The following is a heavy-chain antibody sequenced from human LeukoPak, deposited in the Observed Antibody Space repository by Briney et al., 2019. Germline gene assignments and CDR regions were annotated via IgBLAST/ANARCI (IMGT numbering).Heavy chain of an antibody. Sequence: GASVKVSCKASGYTFTSYDINWVRQVTGQGLEWMGWMNPNSGNTGYAQKFQGRVTMTRNTSISTAYMELSSLRSEDTAVYYCARAVFYYDSSGYLRTYNWFDPWGQRTLVTVSS. V-gene: IGHV1-8*01. CDR3: ARAVFYYDSSGYLRTYNWFDP. CDR1: GYTFTSYD. CDR2: MNPNSGNT. J-gene: IGHJ5*02. D-gene: IGHD3-22*01.